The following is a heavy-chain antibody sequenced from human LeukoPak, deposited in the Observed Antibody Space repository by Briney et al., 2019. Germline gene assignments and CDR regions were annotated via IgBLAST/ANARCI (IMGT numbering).Heavy chain of an antibody. CDR1: GYTFTGYY. CDR2: INPNSGGT. J-gene: IGHJ3*02. Sequence: RASVNVSCKASGYTFTGYYMHWVRQAPGQGLEWMGWINPNSGGTSYAQKFQGRVTMTRDTSISTAYMELSRLRSDDTAVYYCARNVVPAARARVLDIWGQGTMVTVSS. V-gene: IGHV1-2*02. D-gene: IGHD2-2*01. CDR3: ARNVVPAARARVLDI.